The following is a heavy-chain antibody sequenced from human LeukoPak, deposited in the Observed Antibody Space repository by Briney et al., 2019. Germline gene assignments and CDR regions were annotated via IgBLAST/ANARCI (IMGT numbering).Heavy chain of an antibody. Sequence: ASVKVSCKASGGTFSSYAISWVRQAPGQGLEWMGRIIPILGIANYAQKFQGRVTITADKSTSTAYMELSSLRSEDTAVYCCARDGDYDSSGYPHGSDYWGQGTLVTVSS. V-gene: IGHV1-69*04. CDR1: GGTFSSYA. D-gene: IGHD3-22*01. CDR2: IIPILGIA. J-gene: IGHJ4*02. CDR3: ARDGDYDSSGYPHGSDY.